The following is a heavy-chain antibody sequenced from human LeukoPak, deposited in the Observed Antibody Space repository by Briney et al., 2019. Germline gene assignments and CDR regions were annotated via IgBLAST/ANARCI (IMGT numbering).Heavy chain of an antibody. CDR3: ARVPGSGSYYGLNDY. CDR2: ISSSSSYI. V-gene: IGHV3-21*01. Sequence: GGSLRLSCAASGFTFSSYSMNWVRQAPGKGLEWVSSISSSSSYIYYADSVKGRFTISRDNAKNSLYLQMNSLRAEDTAVYYCARVPGSGSYYGLNDYWGQGTLVTVSS. CDR1: GFTFSSYS. J-gene: IGHJ4*02. D-gene: IGHD1-26*01.